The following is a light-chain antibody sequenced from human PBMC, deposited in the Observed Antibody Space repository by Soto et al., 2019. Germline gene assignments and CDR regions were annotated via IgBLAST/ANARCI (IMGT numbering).Light chain of an antibody. CDR3: HQFGDSPQT. J-gene: IGKJ1*01. Sequence: EIVLTQSPGTLSLSPGDRATLSCRASQSLSVSYIAWYQQKPGQAPRLLIYSTSTRATGIPDGFSGRGSGTHFTLAISRLENEDFAVYYCHQFGDSPQTFGQGTTVEV. V-gene: IGKV3-20*01. CDR2: STS. CDR1: QSLSVSY.